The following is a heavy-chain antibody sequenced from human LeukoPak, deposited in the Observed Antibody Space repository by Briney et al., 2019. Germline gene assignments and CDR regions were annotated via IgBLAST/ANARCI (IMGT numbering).Heavy chain of an antibody. D-gene: IGHD3-10*01. CDR1: GFTFRSFS. CDR2: ITGSGAHT. Sequence: GGSLRLTCATSGFTFRSFSVSWVRQAPEKGLEWVSSITGSGAHTNYADSVKGRFTISRDNSKNTLYLQMDSLTAEDTAVYYCAKRAFLESGTHDYWGQGTSVTVSS. J-gene: IGHJ4*02. V-gene: IGHV3-23*01. CDR3: AKRAFLESGTHDY.